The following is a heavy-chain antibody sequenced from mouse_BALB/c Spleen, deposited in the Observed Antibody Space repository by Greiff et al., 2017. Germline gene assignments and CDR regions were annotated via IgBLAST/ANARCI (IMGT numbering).Heavy chain of an antibody. J-gene: IGHJ2*01. V-gene: IGHV3-2*02. Sequence: EVQLQESGPGLVKPSQSLSLTCTVTGYSITSDYAWNWIRQFPGNKLEWMGYISYSGSTSYNPSLKSRISITRDTSKNQFFLQLNSVTTEDTATYYCAMRTEGYFDYWGQGTTLTVSS. CDR3: AMRTEGYFDY. CDR2: ISYSGST. CDR1: GYSITSDYA.